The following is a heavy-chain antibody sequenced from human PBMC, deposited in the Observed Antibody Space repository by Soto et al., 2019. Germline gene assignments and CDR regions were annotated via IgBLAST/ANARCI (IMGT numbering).Heavy chain of an antibody. CDR2: IYHSGST. CDR1: GGSISSSNW. D-gene: IGHD2-15*01. V-gene: IGHV4-4*02. Sequence: PSETLSLTCAVSGGSISSSNWWSWVRQPPGKGLEWIGEIYHSGSTNYNPSLKSRVTISVDKSKNQFSLKLSSVTAADTAVYYCASLYCSDGSCYSNWFDPWGQGTLVTVSS. J-gene: IGHJ5*02. CDR3: ASLYCSDGSCYSNWFDP.